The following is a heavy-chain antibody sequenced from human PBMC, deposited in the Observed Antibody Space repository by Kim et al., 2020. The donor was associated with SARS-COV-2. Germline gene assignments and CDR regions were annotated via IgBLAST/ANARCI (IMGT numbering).Heavy chain of an antibody. V-gene: IGHV4-39*01. D-gene: IGHD2-21*02. J-gene: IGHJ4*01. CDR1: GGSISSSSYY. CDR3: ARRVREYGGNSAQDY. Sequence: SETLSLTCTVSGGSISSSSYYWGWIRQPPGKGLEWIGSIYYSGSTYYNPALKSRVTISVDTSKNQFSLKLSSVTAADTAVYYCARRVREYGGNSAQDYWG. CDR2: IYYSGST.